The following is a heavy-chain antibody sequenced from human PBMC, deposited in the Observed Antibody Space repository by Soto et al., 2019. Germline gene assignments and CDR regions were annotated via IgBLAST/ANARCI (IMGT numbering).Heavy chain of an antibody. J-gene: IGHJ4*02. CDR2: IKEDGSDK. Sequence: EVQLVESGGGLVQPGGSLRLSCAASGFTFSTYWMTWVRQAPGKGLEWVANIKEDGSDKNYVDSVKGRFTISRDNANNSLYLQMNSLRVEGTALYYCARGGSESDYWGQGTRVIVSS. CDR1: GFTFSTYW. V-gene: IGHV3-7*01. CDR3: ARGGSESDY.